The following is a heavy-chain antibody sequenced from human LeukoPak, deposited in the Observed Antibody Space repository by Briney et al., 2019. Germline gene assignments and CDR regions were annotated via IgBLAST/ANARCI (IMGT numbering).Heavy chain of an antibody. Sequence: GGSLKISCKGSGDSFTSYWIGWGGQMAGKRLGGMGIIYPGDSDTRYSPSFQGQVTISADKSISTAYLQWSSLKASDTAMYYCATARAAHDAFDIWGQGTMVTVSS. CDR2: IYPGDSDT. CDR3: ATARAAHDAFDI. CDR1: GDSFTSYW. V-gene: IGHV5-51*01. J-gene: IGHJ3*02. D-gene: IGHD2-15*01.